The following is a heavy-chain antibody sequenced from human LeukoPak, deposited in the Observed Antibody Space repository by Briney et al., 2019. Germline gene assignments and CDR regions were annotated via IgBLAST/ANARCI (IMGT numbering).Heavy chain of an antibody. Sequence: GGSLRLSCAASGFTFSSCAMSWVRQAPGKGLEWVSAISGSGGSTYYADSVKGRFTISRDNSKNTLYLQMNSLRAEDTAVYYCARDSSSSAPFYNWFDPWGQGTLVTVSS. J-gene: IGHJ5*02. CDR2: ISGSGGST. CDR3: ARDSSSSAPFYNWFDP. CDR1: GFTFSSCA. V-gene: IGHV3-23*01. D-gene: IGHD6-6*01.